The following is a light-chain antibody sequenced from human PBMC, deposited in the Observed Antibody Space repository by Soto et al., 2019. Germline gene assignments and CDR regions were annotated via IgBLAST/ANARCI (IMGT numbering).Light chain of an antibody. Sequence: IRLRQSPGTLSLTQGERATLSCRASQSVSSSYLAWYQQKPGQAPRLLIYGASNRATGIPARFSGSGSGTDFTLTISSLEPEDFAVYYCQQRSNWLTFGGGTKVDIK. V-gene: IGKV3D-20*02. CDR3: QQRSNWLT. CDR2: GAS. CDR1: QSVSSSY. J-gene: IGKJ4*01.